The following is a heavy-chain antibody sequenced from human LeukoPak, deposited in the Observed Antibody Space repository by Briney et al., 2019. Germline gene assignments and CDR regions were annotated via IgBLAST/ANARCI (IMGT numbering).Heavy chain of an antibody. Sequence: GESLKISFKGSGYSFTTYWIGWVRQMPGKGLEWMGFIYPDDSETRYSPSFQGQVTISADKSSSTAYVQWTSLKASDSAMYYCARRGSRSSGVYYGLDVWGQGTTVTVSS. J-gene: IGHJ6*02. D-gene: IGHD6-6*01. CDR2: IYPDDSET. CDR3: ARRGSRSSGVYYGLDV. V-gene: IGHV5-51*01. CDR1: GYSFTTYW.